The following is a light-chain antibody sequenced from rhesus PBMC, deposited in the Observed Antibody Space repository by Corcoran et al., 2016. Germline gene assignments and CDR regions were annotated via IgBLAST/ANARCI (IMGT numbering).Light chain of an antibody. Sequence: DIQMTQSPSSLSASVGDTVTITCRASQGISSWLPWYQQKPGKAPKLLNYKESSLQSGVPSRFRGSGSGTDFTLTLSSLQSEDFATYYCQHYSSRPFTFGPGTKLDIK. V-gene: IGKV1-22*01. CDR2: KES. CDR1: QGISSW. CDR3: QHYSSRPFT. J-gene: IGKJ3*01.